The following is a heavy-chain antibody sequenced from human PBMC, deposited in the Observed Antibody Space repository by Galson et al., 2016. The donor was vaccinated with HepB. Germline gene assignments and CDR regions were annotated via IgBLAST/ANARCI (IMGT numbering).Heavy chain of an antibody. CDR2: LSYSGSA. V-gene: IGHV4-39*01. Sequence: SETLSLTCTVSGGSVTASPYYHAWIRQPPGKGLEWIGTLSYSGSAYYNPSLKSHFTISMGASRNQFSLQLTSVTAADTAVYYGVRLFASGRKYDAFDIWGRGTGVSVSS. CDR3: VRLFASGRKYDAFDI. D-gene: IGHD3-10*01. CDR1: GGSVTASPYY. J-gene: IGHJ3*02.